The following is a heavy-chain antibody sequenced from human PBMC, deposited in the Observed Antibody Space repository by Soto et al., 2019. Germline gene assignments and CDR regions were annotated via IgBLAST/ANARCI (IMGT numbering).Heavy chain of an antibody. D-gene: IGHD3-9*01. CDR3: SRGYFGLLVDRETHAWGI. CDR1: RYTFTSYA. Sequence: ASVKVSCKASRYTFTSYAMHWVRQAPGQRHECMGWINAGNGNTKNSQKFQGRVTISRETSASAAYMELSSLRAEDTAVYYFSRGYFGLLVDRETHAWGIGWQVTMVTVS. J-gene: IGHJ3*02. V-gene: IGHV1-3*01. CDR2: INAGNGNT.